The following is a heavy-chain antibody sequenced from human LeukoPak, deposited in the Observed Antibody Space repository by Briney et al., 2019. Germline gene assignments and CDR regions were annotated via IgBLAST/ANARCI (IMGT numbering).Heavy chain of an antibody. D-gene: IGHD4-11*01. Sequence: ASVKVSCKASGYTFTSYDINWVRQATGQGLEWMGWMNPNSGNTGYAQKFQGRVTMTRNTSISTAYMELSSLRSEDTAVYYCTRVDYSNYEFDYWGQGTLVTVSS. J-gene: IGHJ4*02. CDR3: TRVDYSNYEFDY. CDR2: MNPNSGNT. V-gene: IGHV1-8*01. CDR1: GYTFTSYD.